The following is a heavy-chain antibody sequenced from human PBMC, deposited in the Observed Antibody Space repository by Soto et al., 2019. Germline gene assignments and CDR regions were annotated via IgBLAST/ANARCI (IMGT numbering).Heavy chain of an antibody. Sequence: GGSLRLSCAASGFTFSSYGMSWVRQAPGKGLEWVAGIPVIGERRYYADSVKGRFTISRDNAKNTLYLQMNSLRVEDAEVYFCAREGDRYGTVCFDSWGQGTLVTVSS. CDR1: GFTFSSYG. D-gene: IGHD1-1*01. V-gene: IGHV3-23*01. CDR3: AREGDRYGTVCFDS. CDR2: IPVIGERR. J-gene: IGHJ4*02.